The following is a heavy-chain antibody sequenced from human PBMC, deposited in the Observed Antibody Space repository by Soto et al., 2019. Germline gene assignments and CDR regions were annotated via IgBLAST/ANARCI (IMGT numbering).Heavy chain of an antibody. D-gene: IGHD3-10*01. CDR3: ASYPRGAWDAFDI. CDR1: GGSVSSGSYY. Sequence: SETLSLTCTVSGGSVSSGSYYWSWIRQPPGKGLEWIGYIYYSGSTNYNPSLESRVTISVDTSKNQFSLKLSSVTAADTAVYYCASYPRGAWDAFDIWGQGTMVTVSS. CDR2: IYYSGST. J-gene: IGHJ3*02. V-gene: IGHV4-61*01.